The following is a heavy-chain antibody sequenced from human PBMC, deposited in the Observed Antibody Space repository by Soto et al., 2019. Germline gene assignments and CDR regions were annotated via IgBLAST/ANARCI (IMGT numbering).Heavy chain of an antibody. Sequence: GGSLRVSCAASGFTVSSNYMSWVRQAPGKGLEWVSVIYSGGSTYYADSVKGRFTISRDNSKNTLYLQMNSLRAEDTAVYYCASGTRAPTYSSGWYQYYWGQGTLVTVSS. CDR2: IYSGGST. CDR1: GFTVSSNY. J-gene: IGHJ4*01. CDR3: ASGTRAPTYSSGWYQYY. V-gene: IGHV3-53*01. D-gene: IGHD6-19*01.